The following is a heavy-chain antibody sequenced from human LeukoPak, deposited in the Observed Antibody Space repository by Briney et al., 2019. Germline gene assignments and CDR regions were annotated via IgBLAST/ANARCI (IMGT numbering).Heavy chain of an antibody. CDR2: MSGSGGST. D-gene: IGHD5-18*01. Sequence: GGSVSLLYAPSGFTFSSYAVRWVRQARGGGLEWVSSMSGSGGSTYYAASVKGRFTISRDNSKNTLHLQMNSLRAEDTAVYYGAKDGAGGGYSYGPDYWGQGTLVTVSS. CDR1: GFTFSSYA. V-gene: IGHV3-23*01. CDR3: AKDGAGGGYSYGPDY. J-gene: IGHJ4*02.